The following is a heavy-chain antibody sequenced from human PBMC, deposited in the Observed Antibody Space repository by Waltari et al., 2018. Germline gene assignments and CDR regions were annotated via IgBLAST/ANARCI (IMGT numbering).Heavy chain of an antibody. J-gene: IGHJ4*02. Sequence: QVQLVQSGAEVKKPGSSVKVSCKASGGPFSSYAISWVRQAPGQGLEWMGGIIPIFGTANYEQKFQGRVTITADESTSTAYMELSSLRSEDTAVYYCARDSKQWLVPHRTLDYWGQGTLVTVSS. CDR1: GGPFSSYA. D-gene: IGHD6-19*01. CDR2: IIPIFGTA. V-gene: IGHV1-69*01. CDR3: ARDSKQWLVPHRTLDY.